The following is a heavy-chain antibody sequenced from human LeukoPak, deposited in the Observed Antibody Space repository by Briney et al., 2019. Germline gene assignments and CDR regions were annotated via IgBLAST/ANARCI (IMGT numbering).Heavy chain of an antibody. J-gene: IGHJ3*01. CDR2: ISHSGST. D-gene: IGHD3/OR15-3a*01. V-gene: IGHV4-34*01. Sequence: PSETLSLACVVSGGSLTDYHWNWIRQSPGKALEWIGEISHSGSTTYNPSLKSRLTMSVDTSKNQFSLKLRSVTVADTAVYYCARGLIWHFLLDSRRDSFDVWGQGTAITVSS. CDR3: ARGLIWHFLLDSRRDSFDV. CDR1: GGSLTDYH.